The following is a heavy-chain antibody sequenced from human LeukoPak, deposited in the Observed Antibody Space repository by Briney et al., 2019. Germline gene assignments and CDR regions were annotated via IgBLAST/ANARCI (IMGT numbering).Heavy chain of an antibody. D-gene: IGHD3-22*01. CDR3: ARGLYDSSHYYYYGMDV. CDR2: MNPNSGNT. J-gene: IGHJ6*02. V-gene: IGHV1-8*01. CDR1: GYTFTIYD. Sequence: ASVKVSCKASGYTFTIYDINWVRQATGQGLEWMGWMNPNSGNTGYAQKFQGRVTMTRNTSISTAYMELSSLRSEDTAVYYCARGLYDSSHYYYYGMDVWGQGTTVTVSS.